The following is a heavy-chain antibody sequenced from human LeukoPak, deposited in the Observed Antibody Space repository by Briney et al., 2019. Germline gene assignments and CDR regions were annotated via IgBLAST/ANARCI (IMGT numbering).Heavy chain of an antibody. CDR1: GFTFSSYA. Sequence: GGSLRLSCAASGFTFSSYAMTWVRQAPGKGLELVSGISGSGGSTYYADSVKGRFTISRDNSENTLYLQMNSLRAEDTAVYCCARAHSSSSYGMDVWGQGTTVTVSS. J-gene: IGHJ6*02. CDR2: ISGSGGST. V-gene: IGHV3-23*01. D-gene: IGHD6-6*01. CDR3: ARAHSSSSYGMDV.